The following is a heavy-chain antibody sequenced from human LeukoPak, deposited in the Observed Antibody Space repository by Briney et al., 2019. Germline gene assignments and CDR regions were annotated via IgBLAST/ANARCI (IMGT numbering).Heavy chain of an antibody. Sequence: PGGSLRLSCAASGFSFSSYGMHWVRQASGKGLELVAFIRYDGNEKYYADSVKGRFTISRDNSKNTLYLQMNSLRAEDTAVYYCARDLLEVLSNPDYGDYDYYYYYMDVWGKGTTVTVSS. CDR3: ARDLLEVLSNPDYGDYDYYYYYMDV. J-gene: IGHJ6*03. D-gene: IGHD4-17*01. V-gene: IGHV3-30*02. CDR1: GFSFSSYG. CDR2: IRYDGNEK.